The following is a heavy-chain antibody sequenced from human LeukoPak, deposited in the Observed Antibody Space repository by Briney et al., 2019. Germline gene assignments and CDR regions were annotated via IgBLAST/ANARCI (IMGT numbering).Heavy chain of an antibody. CDR3: AKVVSGGYYPIPNYNWFDP. CDR2: ISGSGGST. Sequence: GGSLRLSCAASGFTFSSYAMSWVRQAPGKGLEWVSAISGSGGSTCYADSVKGRFTISRDNSKNTLYLQMNSLRAEDTAVYYCAKVVSGGYYPIPNYNWFDPWGQGTLVTVSS. CDR1: GFTFSSYA. J-gene: IGHJ5*02. V-gene: IGHV3-23*01. D-gene: IGHD3-3*01.